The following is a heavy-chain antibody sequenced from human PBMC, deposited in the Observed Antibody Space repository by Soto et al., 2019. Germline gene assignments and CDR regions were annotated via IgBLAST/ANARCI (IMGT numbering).Heavy chain of an antibody. D-gene: IGHD2-2*01. CDR3: ARDTAMTPHYYFDY. V-gene: IGHV1-3*04. Sequence: ASVKVSCTASGYTFTANGLHWVRQAPGQNLEWMGWIHTANGDTAYSQEFQGRATFTRDISATTLYMELSSLRSEDTAVYYCARDTAMTPHYYFDYWGQGTLVTVSS. CDR1: GYTFTANG. J-gene: IGHJ4*02. CDR2: IHTANGDT.